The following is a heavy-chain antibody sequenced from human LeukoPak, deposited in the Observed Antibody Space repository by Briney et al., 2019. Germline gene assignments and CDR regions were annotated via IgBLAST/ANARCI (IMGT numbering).Heavy chain of an antibody. Sequence: SETLSLTCTVSGGSISSYYWSWIRQPPGKGLEWIGYIYYSGSTNYNPSLKSRVTISVDTSKNQFSLKLSSATAADTAVYYCARGRYSGCDWVGYWGQGTLVTVSS. CDR3: ARGRYSGCDWVGY. CDR2: IYYSGST. J-gene: IGHJ4*02. V-gene: IGHV4-59*01. CDR1: GGSISSYY. D-gene: IGHD5-12*01.